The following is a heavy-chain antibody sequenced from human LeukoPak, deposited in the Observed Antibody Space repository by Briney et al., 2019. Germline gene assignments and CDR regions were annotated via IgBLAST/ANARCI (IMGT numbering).Heavy chain of an antibody. Sequence: SETLSLTCAVYGGSFSGYYWSWIRQPPGKGLEWIGEINHSGSTNYNPSLKSRVTISVDTSKNQFSLKLSSVTAADTAVYYCARGKSAYYYDSSGPNDAFDIWGQGTMVTVSS. CDR1: GGSFSGYY. J-gene: IGHJ3*02. D-gene: IGHD3-22*01. CDR2: INHSGST. V-gene: IGHV4-34*01. CDR3: ARGKSAYYYDSSGPNDAFDI.